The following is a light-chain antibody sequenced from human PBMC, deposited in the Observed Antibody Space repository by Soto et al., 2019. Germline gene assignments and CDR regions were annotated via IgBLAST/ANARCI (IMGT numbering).Light chain of an antibody. Sequence: QSVLTQPPSVSGAPGQRVTISCTGSSSNIGAGYDGHWYQQLPGTAPKLLISGNSNRPSGVPDRFSGSKSGTSASLAITGLEAEDEADYYCQSYDSSLSGWVFGGGTQLTVL. V-gene: IGLV1-40*01. CDR1: SSNIGAGYD. CDR3: QSYDSSLSGWV. J-gene: IGLJ3*02. CDR2: GNS.